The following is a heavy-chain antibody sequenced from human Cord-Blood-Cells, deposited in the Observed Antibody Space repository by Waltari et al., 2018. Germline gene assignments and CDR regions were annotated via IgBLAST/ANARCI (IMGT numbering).Heavy chain of an antibody. CDR3: ARVTDFWSGYYYGMDV. D-gene: IGHD3-3*01. CDR1: GCSFSGYY. CDR2: INHSGST. V-gene: IGHV4-34*01. Sequence: QVQLQLWGARLLHPSETRSLTFAFYGCSFSGYYWSWLRHPPGKGLEWIGEINHSGSTNYNPSLKSRVTISVDTSKNQFSLKLSSVTAADTAVYYCARVTDFWSGYYYGMDVWGQGTTVTVSS. J-gene: IGHJ6*02.